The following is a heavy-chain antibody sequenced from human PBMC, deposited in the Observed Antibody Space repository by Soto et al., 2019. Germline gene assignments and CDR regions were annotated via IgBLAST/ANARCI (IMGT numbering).Heavy chain of an antibody. V-gene: IGHV3-7*05. CDR1: GFTFSDYW. CDR2: IKTDGSEK. J-gene: IGHJ4*02. CDR3: ASSMGRGGNDY. D-gene: IGHD3-10*01. Sequence: EVQLVESGGGLVQPGGSLRLSCAASGFTFSDYWMSWVRQAPGKGLECVANIKTDGSEKYYVDPVKGRFTISRDNAKNSLYLQMNSLRAEDTAVYYSASSMGRGGNDYWGQGTLVAGSS.